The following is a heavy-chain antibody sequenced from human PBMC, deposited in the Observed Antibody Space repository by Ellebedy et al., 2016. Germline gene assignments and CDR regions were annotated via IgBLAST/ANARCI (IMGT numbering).Heavy chain of an antibody. CDR1: GGSISSSSYY. V-gene: IGHV4-39*07. J-gene: IGHJ6*02. Sequence: SETLSLTXTVSGGSISSSSYYWGWIRQPPGKGLEWIGSIYYSGSTYYNPSLKSRVTISVDTSKNQFSLKLSSVTAADTAVYYCARGGQLKFLYYYGMDVWGQGTTVTVSS. D-gene: IGHD5-18*01. CDR2: IYYSGST. CDR3: ARGGQLKFLYYYGMDV.